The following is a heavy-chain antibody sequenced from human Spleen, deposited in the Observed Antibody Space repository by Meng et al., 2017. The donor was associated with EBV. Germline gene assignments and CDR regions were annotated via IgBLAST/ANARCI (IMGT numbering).Heavy chain of an antibody. CDR2: TNEDGRIT. CDR1: GFTFRRYW. Sequence: AGGASFKPGGSLELSCVASGFTFRRYWMHWVGQAPGKGLVWVARTNEDGRITDYADAVKGRLTISRDNTKNILYLQMNSLRSEDTATYFCSRDLAGADDVWGQGDLVTVSS. V-gene: IGHV3-74*01. J-gene: IGHJ4*02. CDR3: SRDLAGADDV. D-gene: IGHD5-24*01.